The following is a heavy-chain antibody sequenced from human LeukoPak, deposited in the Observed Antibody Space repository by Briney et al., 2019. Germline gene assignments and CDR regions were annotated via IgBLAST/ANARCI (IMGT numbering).Heavy chain of an antibody. CDR2: INHSGST. V-gene: IGHV4-34*01. J-gene: IGHJ4*02. Sequence: PSETLSLTCAVYGGSFSGYYWSWIRQPPGKGLEWIGEINHSGSTNYNPSLKSRVTISVDTSKNQFSLNLTSVTAADTAVYYCARHGSSGYPFFDYWGQGTPVTVSS. D-gene: IGHD3-22*01. CDR3: ARHGSSGYPFFDY. CDR1: GGSFSGYY.